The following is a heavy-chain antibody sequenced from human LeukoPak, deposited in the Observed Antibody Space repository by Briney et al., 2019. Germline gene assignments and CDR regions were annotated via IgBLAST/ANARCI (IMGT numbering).Heavy chain of an antibody. CDR1: GGSISSYD. CDR2: IYYTGST. V-gene: IGHV4-59*01. CDR3: ARGSGYSSSWYDY. Sequence: PSETLSLTCTVSGGSISSYDWGWIRQSPGKGLEWIGYIYYTGSTNYNPSLKSRVTMSIDTSKKQFSLKLTSVTAADTAVYYCARGSGYSSSWYDYWGQGTLVTVSS. D-gene: IGHD6-13*01. J-gene: IGHJ4*02.